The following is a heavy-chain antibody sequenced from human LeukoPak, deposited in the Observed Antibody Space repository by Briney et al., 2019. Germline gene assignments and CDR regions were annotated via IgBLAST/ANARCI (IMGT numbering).Heavy chain of an antibody. CDR2: INPSDGGT. J-gene: IGHJ4*02. CDR3: ARDSSGGDY. CDR1: GYTFTNYY. Sequence: ASVKVSCKASGYTFTNYYLHWVRQAPGHGLEWMAIINPSDGGTYYEQKLQGRVTVTRDTSTSTVYMELSSLRSEDTAVYYCARDSSGGDYWGQGTLVTVSS. V-gene: IGHV1-46*01.